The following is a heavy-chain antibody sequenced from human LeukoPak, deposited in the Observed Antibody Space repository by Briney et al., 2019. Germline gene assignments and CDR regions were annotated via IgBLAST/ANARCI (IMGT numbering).Heavy chain of an antibody. Sequence: PGGSLRLSCAASGFSISNYWMTWVRQAPGKGLECVANIKGDGSEKNYVDSVKGRFTISRDNAKNSLYLQMNSLRAEDTAVYYCARGARASLSVRSLYYYYGMDVWGQGTTVTVSS. CDR1: GFSISNYW. D-gene: IGHD2-2*01. V-gene: IGHV3-7*01. CDR2: IKGDGSEK. J-gene: IGHJ6*02. CDR3: ARGARASLSVRSLYYYYGMDV.